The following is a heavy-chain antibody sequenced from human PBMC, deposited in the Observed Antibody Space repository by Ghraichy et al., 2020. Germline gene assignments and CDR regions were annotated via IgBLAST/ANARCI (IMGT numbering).Heavy chain of an antibody. V-gene: IGHV3-23*01. CDR2: ISGSGDST. CDR3: AKVFWVQAFDPFDS. Sequence: GGSLRLSCAASGFTFTSQSMGWLRQTPGKGLQWVSSISGSGDSTYYADSVRGRFSISRDNSKNALYLQMNSLRADDTAIYYCAKVFWVQAFDPFDSWGPGILVTVSS. D-gene: IGHD3-16*01. CDR1: GFTFTSQS. J-gene: IGHJ4*02.